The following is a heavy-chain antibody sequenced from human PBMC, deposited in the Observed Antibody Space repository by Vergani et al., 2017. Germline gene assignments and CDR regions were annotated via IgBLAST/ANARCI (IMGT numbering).Heavy chain of an antibody. D-gene: IGHD1-1*01. CDR2: ISDSGTSI. CDR1: GFTFRDFY. CDR3: ARGNWNDGFNSYYYMDV. J-gene: IGHJ6*03. Sequence: QVQLVESGGGVVQPGRSLRLSCEVSGFTFRDFYMTWIRQVPGKGLEWVSHISDSGTSINYADSVKGRFTVSRDNAKKSLYLQMTSLRVEDTAVYYCARGNWNDGFNSYYYMDVWGKGTTVTVSS. V-gene: IGHV3-11*01.